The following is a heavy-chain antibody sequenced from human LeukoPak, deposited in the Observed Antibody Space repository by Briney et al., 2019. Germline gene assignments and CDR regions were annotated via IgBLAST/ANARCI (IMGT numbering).Heavy chain of an antibody. J-gene: IGHJ4*02. CDR3: AKSTAPCSRGSCYSALES. V-gene: IGHV3-23*01. Sequence: GGSLSLSCAASGFTFSSYSMNWVRQAPGKGLEWVSGISGSGGSPYYADSVKGRFTISRDNSENTLYLQMNSLRVEDTAIYYCAKSTAPCSRGSCYSALESWGQGTLVTVSS. CDR2: ISGSGGSP. D-gene: IGHD2-15*01. CDR1: GFTFSSYS.